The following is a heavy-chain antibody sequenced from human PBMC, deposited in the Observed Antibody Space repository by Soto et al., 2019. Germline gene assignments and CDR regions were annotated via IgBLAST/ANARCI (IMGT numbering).Heavy chain of an antibody. Sequence: PSETLSLTCTVSGGSISSSSYYWGWIRQPPGKGLEWIGSIYYSGSTYYNPSLKSRVTISVDTSKNQFSLKLSSLTAADTAVYYCARTNPAEWIQLWAQIDYWGQGTLVTVSS. CDR2: IYYSGST. CDR1: GGSISSSSYY. J-gene: IGHJ4*02. CDR3: ARTNPAEWIQLWAQIDY. D-gene: IGHD5-18*01. V-gene: IGHV4-39*01.